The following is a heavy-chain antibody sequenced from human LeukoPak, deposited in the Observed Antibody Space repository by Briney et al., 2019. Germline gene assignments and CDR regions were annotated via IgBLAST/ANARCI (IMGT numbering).Heavy chain of an antibody. J-gene: IGHJ5*02. CDR1: GGSTSSSSYY. CDR2: IYYTGST. Sequence: SETLSLTCTVSGGSTSSSSYYWSWIRQPPGKGLERIGYIYYTGSTSYNPSLKSRVTMSLDASKNQFSLELNSVTPADTAVYYCARGGNYWPQWWFDPWGQGTLVTVSS. CDR3: ARGGNYWPQWWFDP. D-gene: IGHD1-26*01. V-gene: IGHV4-61*01.